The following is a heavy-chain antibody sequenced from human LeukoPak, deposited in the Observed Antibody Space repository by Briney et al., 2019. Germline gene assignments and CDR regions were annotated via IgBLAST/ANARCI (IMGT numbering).Heavy chain of an antibody. CDR2: INWNGGST. J-gene: IGHJ4*02. V-gene: IGHV3-20*04. CDR3: ARDDGAPQGSYFDY. CDR1: GFTFDDYG. D-gene: IGHD1-26*01. Sequence: GGSLRRACAASGFTFDDYGMSWVRQAPGKGLEWVSGINWNGGSTGYADSVKGRFTTSRDNAKNSLYLQMNSLRAEDTALYYCARDDGAPQGSYFDYWGQGTLVTVSS.